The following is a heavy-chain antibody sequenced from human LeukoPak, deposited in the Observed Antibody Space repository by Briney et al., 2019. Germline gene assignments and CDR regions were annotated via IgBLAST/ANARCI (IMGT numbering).Heavy chain of an antibody. J-gene: IGHJ5*02. CDR1: GYTFTGYY. D-gene: IGHD1-26*01. CDR3: ARANTRFRYSGYP. CDR2: INPSGGST. Sequence: ASVKVSCKASGYTFTGYYMHWVRQAPGQGLEWMGIINPSGGSTSYAQKFQGRVTMTRDMSTSTVYMELSSLRSEDTAVYYCARANTRFRYSGYPWGQGTLVTVSS. V-gene: IGHV1-46*01.